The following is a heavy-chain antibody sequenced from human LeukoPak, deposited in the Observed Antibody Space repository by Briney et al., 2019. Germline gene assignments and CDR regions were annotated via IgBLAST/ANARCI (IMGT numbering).Heavy chain of an antibody. J-gene: IGHJ5*02. CDR2: LNPDNGGT. Sequence: ASVKVSCKASGYAFTDYYVHWGRQAPGQGLEWMGWLNPDNGGTNSVQKFQGRVTMTGDTSMRTVYMELTRLRSDDTAVYYCAGNHVARQWFGEGGFDPWGQGTLVTVSS. CDR1: GYAFTDYY. D-gene: IGHD3-10*01. V-gene: IGHV1-2*02. CDR3: AGNHVARQWFGEGGFDP.